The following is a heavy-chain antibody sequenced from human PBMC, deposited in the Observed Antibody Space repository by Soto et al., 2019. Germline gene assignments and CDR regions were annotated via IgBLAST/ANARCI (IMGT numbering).Heavy chain of an antibody. CDR1: GGSISSYY. V-gene: IGHV4-59*01. J-gene: IGHJ6*03. D-gene: IGHD3-3*01. CDR2: IYYSGST. CDR3: ARVEGVYDFWSGYYYYYMDV. Sequence: SETLSLTCTVSGGSISSYYWSWIRQPPGKGLEWIGYIYYSGSTNYNPSLKSRVTISVDTSKNQFSLKLSSVTAADTAVYYCARVEGVYDFWSGYYYYYMDVWGKGTTVTVSS.